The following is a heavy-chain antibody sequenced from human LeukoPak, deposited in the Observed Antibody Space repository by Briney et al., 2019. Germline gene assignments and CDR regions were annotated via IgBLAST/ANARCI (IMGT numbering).Heavy chain of an antibody. Sequence: GGSLRLSCAASGFTFSSYAMHWVRQAPGKGLEWVAVISSDGSNEYYTDSVKGRFTISRDNSKNTLYLQMNSLRAEDTAVYYCARGVGATLGPSDYWGQGTLVTVSS. CDR3: ARGVGATLGPSDY. J-gene: IGHJ4*02. V-gene: IGHV3-30-3*01. CDR2: ISSDGSNE. D-gene: IGHD1-26*01. CDR1: GFTFSSYA.